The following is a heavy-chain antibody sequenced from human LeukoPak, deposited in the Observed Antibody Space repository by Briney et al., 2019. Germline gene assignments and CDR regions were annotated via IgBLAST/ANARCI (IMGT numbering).Heavy chain of an antibody. CDR2: ISSSGSTI. CDR1: GFTFSSYE. J-gene: IGHJ5*02. V-gene: IGHV3-48*03. CDR3: ARPITGSTFGPPERFDP. D-gene: IGHD1-7*01. Sequence: PGGSLRLSCAASGFTFSSYEMNWVRQAPGKGLEWVSYISSSGSTIYYADSVKGRFTISRDNAKNSLYLQMNSLRAEDTAVYYCARPITGSTFGPPERFDPWGQGTLVTVSS.